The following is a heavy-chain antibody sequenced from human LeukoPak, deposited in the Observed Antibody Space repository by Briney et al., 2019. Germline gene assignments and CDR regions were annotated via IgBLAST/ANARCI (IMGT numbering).Heavy chain of an antibody. D-gene: IGHD6-13*01. CDR1: GGTFSSYA. J-gene: IGHJ4*02. CDR2: IIPIFGTA. Sequence: SVKVSCKASGGTFSSYAISWVRQAPGQGLEWMGGIIPIFGTANYAQKFQGRVTITADESTSTAYMELSSLRSEDTAVYYCASTGYSSSFRWGPKYYFDYWGQGTLVTVSS. V-gene: IGHV1-69*13. CDR3: ASTGYSSSFRWGPKYYFDY.